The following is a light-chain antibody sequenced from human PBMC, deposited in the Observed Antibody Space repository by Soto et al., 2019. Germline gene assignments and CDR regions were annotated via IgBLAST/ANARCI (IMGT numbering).Light chain of an antibody. Sequence: DIQMTQSPPTLSASVGDRVTITCRSSQSIRHYLAWYQQMPGKAPKLLIYGASTLQSGVPSRFSGSGSGTEFTPTISSLQPDDFGTYFCQHHNSYSQTFGQGTKVEIE. CDR3: QHHNSYSQT. CDR2: GAS. V-gene: IGKV1-5*01. J-gene: IGKJ1*01. CDR1: QSIRHY.